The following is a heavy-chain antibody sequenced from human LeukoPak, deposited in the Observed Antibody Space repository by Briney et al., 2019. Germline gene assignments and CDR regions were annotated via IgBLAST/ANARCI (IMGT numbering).Heavy chain of an antibody. CDR1: GFTFSSYA. V-gene: IGHV3-23*01. D-gene: IGHD1-26*01. Sequence: GGSLRLSCAASGFTFSSYAMSWVRQAPGKGLEWVSAISGSGGSTYYADSVKDRLTISRDNSKNTLYLQMNSLRAEDTAVYYCAKCPFRELSSFDYWGQGTLVTVSS. J-gene: IGHJ4*02. CDR2: ISGSGGST. CDR3: AKCPFRELSSFDY.